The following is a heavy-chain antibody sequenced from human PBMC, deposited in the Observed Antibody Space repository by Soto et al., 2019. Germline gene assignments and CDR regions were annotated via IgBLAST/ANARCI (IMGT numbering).Heavy chain of an antibody. CDR3: ARGVGGLGSPPLWWFDP. CDR2: MNPNSGNT. Sequence: ASVKVSCKASGYTFTSYDINWVRQATGQGLEWMGWMNPNSGNTGYAQKFQGRVTMTRNTSISTAYMELSSLRSEDTAVYYCARGVGGLGSPPLWWFDPWGQGTLVTVSS. D-gene: IGHD3-10*01. J-gene: IGHJ5*02. V-gene: IGHV1-8*01. CDR1: GYTFTSYD.